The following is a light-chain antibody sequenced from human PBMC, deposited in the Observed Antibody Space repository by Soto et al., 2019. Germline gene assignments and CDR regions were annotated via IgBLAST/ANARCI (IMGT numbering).Light chain of an antibody. CDR2: GNI. V-gene: IGLV1-40*01. CDR3: HSYDSHLSARYV. J-gene: IGLJ1*01. CDR1: SSNIGAGYD. Sequence: QSVLTQPPSVSGAPGQRVTISCTGSSSNIGAGYDVHWYQQRPGTAPKLLIFGNINRPSGVPDRFSGSKSGTSASLAITGLQAEAEFDYYCHSYDSHLSARYVFGSGSKVT.